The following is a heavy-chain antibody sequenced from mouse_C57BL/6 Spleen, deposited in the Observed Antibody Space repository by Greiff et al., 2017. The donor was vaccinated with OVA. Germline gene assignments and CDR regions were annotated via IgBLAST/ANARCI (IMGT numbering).Heavy chain of an antibody. V-gene: IGHV5-16*01. D-gene: IGHD2-1*01. J-gene: IGHJ1*03. Sequence: DVKLVESEGGLVQPGSSMKLSCTASGFTFSDYYMAWVRQVPEKGLEWVANINYDGSSTYYLDSLKSRFIISRDNAKNILYLQMSSLKSEDTATYYCARGVYYGNYGGYFDVWGTGTTVTVSS. CDR2: INYDGSST. CDR1: GFTFSDYY. CDR3: ARGVYYGNYGGYFDV.